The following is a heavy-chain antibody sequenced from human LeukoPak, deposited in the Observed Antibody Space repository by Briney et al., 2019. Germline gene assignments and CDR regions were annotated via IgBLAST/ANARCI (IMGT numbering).Heavy chain of an antibody. V-gene: IGHV4-61*08. CDR1: GGSISSGGYY. CDR3: ARSPRCSGGSCYPEYFQH. CDR2: IYYSGST. Sequence: SQTLSLTCTVSGGSISSGGYYWSWIRQPPGKGLECIGYIYYSGSTNYNPSLKSRVTISVDTSKNQFSLKLSSVTAADTAVYYCARSPRCSGGSCYPEYFQHWGQGTLVTVS. J-gene: IGHJ1*01. D-gene: IGHD2-15*01.